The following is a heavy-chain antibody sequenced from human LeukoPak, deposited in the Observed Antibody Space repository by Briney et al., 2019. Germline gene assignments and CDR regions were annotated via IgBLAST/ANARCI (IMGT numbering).Heavy chain of an antibody. CDR1: GYTFTGYY. V-gene: IGHV1-2*02. CDR3: ARGVLEWLFYCDY. D-gene: IGHD3-3*01. Sequence: GASVKVSCKASGYTFTGYYMHWVRQAPGQGLEWMGWTNPNSGGTNYAQKFQGRVTMTRDTSISTAYMELSRLRSDDTAVYYCARGVLEWLFYCDYWGQGTLVTVSS. J-gene: IGHJ4*02. CDR2: TNPNSGGT.